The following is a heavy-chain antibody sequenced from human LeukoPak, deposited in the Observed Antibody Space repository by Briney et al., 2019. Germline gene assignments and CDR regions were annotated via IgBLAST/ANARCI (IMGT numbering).Heavy chain of an antibody. J-gene: IGHJ4*02. D-gene: IGHD6-13*01. CDR1: GFTFSDYY. V-gene: IGHV3-11*04. CDR2: ISSSGSTI. Sequence: GGSLRLSCAASGFTFSDYYMSWIRQAPGKGLEWVSYISSSGSTIYYADSVKGRFTISRDNAKNSLYLQMNSLRAEGTAVYYCATSIAAAGTGFDYWGQGTLVTVSS. CDR3: ATSIAAAGTGFDY.